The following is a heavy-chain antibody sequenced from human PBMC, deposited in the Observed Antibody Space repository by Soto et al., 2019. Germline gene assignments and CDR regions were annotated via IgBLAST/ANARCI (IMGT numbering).Heavy chain of an antibody. CDR2: IYWANDK. J-gene: IGHJ5*02. D-gene: IGHD3-16*01. Sequence: QITLKESGPPLVKPTQTLTLTCTLSGASVITDGLGVGWIRQAPGKAPEWLALIYWANDKKFNPSLQSRLTIALDSSKNQVVLSMTNMDPVDTATYYCALGQRAYSYASASWSPGTLVTVSS. CDR1: GASVITDGLG. CDR3: ALGQRAYSYASAS. V-gene: IGHV2-5*02.